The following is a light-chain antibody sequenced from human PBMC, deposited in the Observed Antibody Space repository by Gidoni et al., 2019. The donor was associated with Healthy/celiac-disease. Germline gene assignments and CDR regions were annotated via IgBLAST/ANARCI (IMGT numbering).Light chain of an antibody. CDR1: SSDVGGYNY. J-gene: IGLJ2*01. CDR2: EVS. V-gene: IGLV2-14*01. CDR3: SSYTSSSIVV. Sequence: QSALTQPASASWSHGQSIPIYCTGTSSDVGGYNYVSWYQQHPGKAPKLMIYEVSNRPSGVSNRFSGSKSGNTASLTISGLQAEDEADYYCSSYTSSSIVVFGGGTKLTVL.